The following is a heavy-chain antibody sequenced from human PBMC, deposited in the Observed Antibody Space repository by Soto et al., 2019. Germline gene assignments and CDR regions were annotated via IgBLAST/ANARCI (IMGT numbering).Heavy chain of an antibody. CDR2: IGTAGDT. CDR1: GFTFSSYD. Sequence: EVQLVESGGGLVQPGGSLRLSCAASGFTFSSYDMHWVRQATGKGLEWVSAIGTAGDTYYPGSVKGRFTISRENAKNSLYLQMNSLRAGDTAVYYCARGRRYSSGWYWEYYFDHWGQGTLVTVSS. J-gene: IGHJ4*02. CDR3: ARGRRYSSGWYWEYYFDH. D-gene: IGHD6-19*01. V-gene: IGHV3-13*01.